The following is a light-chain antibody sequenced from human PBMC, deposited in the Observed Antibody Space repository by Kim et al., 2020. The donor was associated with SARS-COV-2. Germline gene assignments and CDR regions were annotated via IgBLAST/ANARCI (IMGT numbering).Light chain of an antibody. CDR2: GVS. CDR3: QQYGSSPRT. J-gene: IGKJ1*01. V-gene: IGKV3-20*01. CDR1: QSVGSTS. Sequence: SPGERATLSGRASQSVGSTSLGWYQQKPGQAPRLVIYGVSSRATGIPDRFSGSGSGTDFTLTISRLEPEDFAVYYCQQYGSSPRTFGQGTKVDIK.